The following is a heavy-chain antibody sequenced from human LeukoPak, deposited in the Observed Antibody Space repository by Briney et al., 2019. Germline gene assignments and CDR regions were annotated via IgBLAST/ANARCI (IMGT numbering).Heavy chain of an antibody. J-gene: IGHJ4*02. CDR2: ISSGGSTI. CDR1: GFTFSSYE. CDR3: ARFFAGSPDAY. Sequence: GGSLRLSCAASGFTFSSYEMNWVRQAPGKGLEWVSYISSGGSTIYYADFVKGRFTISRDNSKNSLYLQMSSLRAEDMGVYYCARFFAGSPDAYWGQGTLLTVSS. V-gene: IGHV3-48*03. D-gene: IGHD1-26*01.